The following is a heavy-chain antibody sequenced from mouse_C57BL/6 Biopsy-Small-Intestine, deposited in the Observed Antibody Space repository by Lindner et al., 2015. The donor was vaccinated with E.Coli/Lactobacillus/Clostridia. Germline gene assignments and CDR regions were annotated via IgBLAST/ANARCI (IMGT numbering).Heavy chain of an antibody. Sequence: VQLQESGPELVKPGASVKISCKASDYSFTDYYMNWVRQSPEKSLEWIGEINPSTGGTTYNQKFKAKATLTVDKSSSTAYMQLKSLTSEDSAVYYCAYGYDGVYYFDYWGQGTTLTVSS. D-gene: IGHD2-2*01. CDR2: INPSTGGT. CDR1: DYSFTDYY. CDR3: AYGYDGVYYFDY. J-gene: IGHJ2*01. V-gene: IGHV1-42*01.